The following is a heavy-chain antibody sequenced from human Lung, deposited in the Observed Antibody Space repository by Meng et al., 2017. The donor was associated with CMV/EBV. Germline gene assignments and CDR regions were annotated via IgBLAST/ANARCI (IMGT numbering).Heavy chain of an antibody. CDR1: GYTFTGYY. V-gene: IGHV1-2*02. CDR3: ASLLGYCSSTSCYERNYYFDY. CDR2: INPNSGGT. D-gene: IGHD2-2*01. Sequence: SVKVSCXASGYTFTGYYMHWVRQAPGQGLEWMGWINPNSGGTNYAQKFQGRVTMTRDTSISTAYMELSRLRSDDTAVYYCASLLGYCSSTSCYERNYYFDYWGQGTLVTVSS. J-gene: IGHJ4*03.